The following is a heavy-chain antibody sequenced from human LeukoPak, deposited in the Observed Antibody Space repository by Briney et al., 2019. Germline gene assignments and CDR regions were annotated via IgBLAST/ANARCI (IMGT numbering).Heavy chain of an antibody. D-gene: IGHD6-13*01. CDR1: GYTFTSYY. CDR3: ARDSVFHSSWFNY. J-gene: IGHJ4*02. CDR2: INPSGGST. V-gene: IGHV1-46*01. Sequence: ASVKVSCKASGYTFTSYYMHWVRQAPGQGLEWMGIINPSGGSTSYAQKFQGGVTMTRDTSISTAYMELSRLRSDDTAVYCCARDSVFHSSWFNYWGQGTLVTVSS.